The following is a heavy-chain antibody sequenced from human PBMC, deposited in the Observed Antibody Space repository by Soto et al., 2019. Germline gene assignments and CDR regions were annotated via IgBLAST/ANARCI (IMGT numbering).Heavy chain of an antibody. J-gene: IGHJ4*02. V-gene: IGHV3-21*01. CDR2: ISSSSSYI. Sequence: AGGSLRLSCAASGFTFSSYSMNWVRQAPGKGLEWVSSISSSSSYIYYTDSVKGRFTISRDNAKNSLYLQMNSLRAEDTAVYYCASRGHFAAVAGTRGEYWGQGTLVTVSS. CDR1: GFTFSSYS. CDR3: ASRGHFAAVAGTRGEY. D-gene: IGHD6-19*01.